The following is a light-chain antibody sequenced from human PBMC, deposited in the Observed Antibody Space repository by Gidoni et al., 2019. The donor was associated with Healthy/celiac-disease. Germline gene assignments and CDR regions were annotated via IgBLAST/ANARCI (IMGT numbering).Light chain of an antibody. J-gene: IGKJ4*01. V-gene: IGKV3-20*01. CDR3: QQYGSSPLT. CDR2: GAS. CDR1: QSVSSSY. Sequence: SQSVSSSYLAWYQQKPGQAPRLLIYGASSRATGIPDRFSGSGSGTDFTLTISRLEPEDFAVYYCQQYGSSPLTFGGGTKVEVK.